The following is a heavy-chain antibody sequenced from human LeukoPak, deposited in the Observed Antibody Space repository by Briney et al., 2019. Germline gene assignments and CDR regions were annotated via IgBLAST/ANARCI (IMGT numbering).Heavy chain of an antibody. CDR3: ARRQIDY. CDR1: GFTFSSYA. CDR2: ISYDGSNK. V-gene: IGHV3-30-3*01. J-gene: IGHJ4*02. Sequence: GGSLRLSCAASGFTFSSYAMHWVRQAPGKGLEWVAVISYDGSNKYYADSVKGRFTISRDNSKNTPYLQMNSLRAEDTAVYYCARRQIDYWGQGTLVTVSS.